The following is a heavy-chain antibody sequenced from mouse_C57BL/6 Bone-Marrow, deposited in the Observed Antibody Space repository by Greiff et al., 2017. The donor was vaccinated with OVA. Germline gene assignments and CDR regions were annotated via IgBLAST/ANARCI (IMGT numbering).Heavy chain of an antibody. V-gene: IGHV14-4*01. J-gene: IGHJ4*01. D-gene: IGHD1-1*01. CDR3: TTLITTVVATDYYAMDY. Sequence: DVHLVESGAELVRPGASVKLSCTASGFNIKDDYMHWVKQRPEQGLEWIGWIDPENGDTEYASKFQGKATITADTSSNTAYLQLSSLTSEDTAVYYCTTLITTVVATDYYAMDYWGQGTSVTVSS. CDR1: GFNIKDDY. CDR2: IDPENGDT.